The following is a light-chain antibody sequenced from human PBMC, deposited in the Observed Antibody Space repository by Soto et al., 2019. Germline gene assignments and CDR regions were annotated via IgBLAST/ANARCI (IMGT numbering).Light chain of an antibody. CDR2: KAS. V-gene: IGKV1-5*03. Sequence: DIQMTQSPSTLSASVGDRVTITCRASQSISSWLAWYQQKPGKAPNLLIYKASSLESGVPSRFGGSGSGTEFTLTISSLQPDDFATYYCHQYNSSPWTFGQGTKVEIK. CDR1: QSISSW. J-gene: IGKJ1*01. CDR3: HQYNSSPWT.